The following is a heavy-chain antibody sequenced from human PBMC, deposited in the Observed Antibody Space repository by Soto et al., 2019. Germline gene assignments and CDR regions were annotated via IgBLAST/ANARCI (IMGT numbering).Heavy chain of an antibody. V-gene: IGHV4-34*01. CDR2: INHSGST. CDR1: GGSFSGYY. J-gene: IGHJ2*01. D-gene: IGHD2-15*01. Sequence: QVQLQQWGAGLLKPSETLSLTCAVYGGSFSGYYWSWIRQPPGKGLEWIGEINHSGSTNYNPSLKSRVTISVDTSKNQFSLKLSSVTAADTAVYYCARELVARTNWYFDLWGRGTLVTVSS. CDR3: ARELVARTNWYFDL.